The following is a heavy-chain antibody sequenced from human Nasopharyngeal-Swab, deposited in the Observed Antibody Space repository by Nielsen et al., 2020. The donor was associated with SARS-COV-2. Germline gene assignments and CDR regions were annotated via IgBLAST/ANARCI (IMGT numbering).Heavy chain of an antibody. V-gene: IGHV3-11*03. CDR3: ASSNSAAAGFDY. J-gene: IGHJ4*02. CDR2: ISSSSSYT. D-gene: IGHD6-13*01. Sequence: RQATGKGLEWVSYISSSSSYTNYADSVKGRFTISRDNAKNSLYLQMNSLRAEDTAVYYCASSNSAAAGFDYWGQGTLVTVSS.